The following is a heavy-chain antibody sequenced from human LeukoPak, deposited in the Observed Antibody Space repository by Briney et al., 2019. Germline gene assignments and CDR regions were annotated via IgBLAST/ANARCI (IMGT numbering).Heavy chain of an antibody. CDR1: GFTFSSYA. CDR3: AKDLSFGHFDY. D-gene: IGHD3-16*01. CDR2: ISGSGGSA. V-gene: IGHV3-23*01. Sequence: GGSLRLSCAASGFTFSSYAMSWVRQAPGKGLGWVSAISGSGGSAYYADSVKGRFTISRDNSKNTLYLQMNSLRAEDTAVYYCAKDLSFGHFDYWGQGTLVTVSS. J-gene: IGHJ4*02.